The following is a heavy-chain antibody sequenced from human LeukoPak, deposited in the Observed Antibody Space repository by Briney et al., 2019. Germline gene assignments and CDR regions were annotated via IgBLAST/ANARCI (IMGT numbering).Heavy chain of an antibody. CDR3: ASGRSYGAHFDY. V-gene: IGHV4-34*01. D-gene: IGHD1-26*01. CDR1: GGSFSGYY. CDR2: INHSGST. Sequence: TSETLSLTCAVYGGSFSGYYWRWIRQPPGKGLEWIGEINHSGSTNYNPSLKSRVTISVDTSKNQFSLKLSSVTAADTAVYYCASGRSYGAHFDYWGQGTLVTVSS. J-gene: IGHJ4*02.